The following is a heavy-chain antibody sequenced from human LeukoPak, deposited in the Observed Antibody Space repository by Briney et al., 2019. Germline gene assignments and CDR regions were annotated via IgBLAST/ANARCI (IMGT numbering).Heavy chain of an antibody. Sequence: AASVTVSFTASGFIFTVYYMHWVRQAPGQGLEWVGCINANSGGTNYAQKFQGGVTMTRDTSISTAYMDLSRLRSDDTAVYYCARDHPYSSGWYGRVEALDLWGQGTTVTVSS. V-gene: IGHV1-2*02. CDR3: ARDHPYSSGWYGRVEALDL. CDR2: INANSGGT. D-gene: IGHD6-19*01. CDR1: GFIFTVYY. J-gene: IGHJ3*01.